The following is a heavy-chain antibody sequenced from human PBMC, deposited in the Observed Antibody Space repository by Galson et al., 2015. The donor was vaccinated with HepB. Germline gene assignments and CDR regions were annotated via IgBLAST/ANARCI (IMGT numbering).Heavy chain of an antibody. V-gene: IGHV1-3*04. J-gene: IGHJ4*02. CDR1: GDTFSTYT. CDR3: ARAPTTAFGEFFHPFTL. Sequence: SVKVSCKASGDTFSTYTMPWVRQAPGQGLEWMGWINTGNGHTKYSQKFQGRVTITRDTSASTAYMGLNRLRSEDTAVYYCARAPTTAFGEFFHPFTLWGLGTLVTVSS. CDR2: INTGNGHT. D-gene: IGHD3-10*01.